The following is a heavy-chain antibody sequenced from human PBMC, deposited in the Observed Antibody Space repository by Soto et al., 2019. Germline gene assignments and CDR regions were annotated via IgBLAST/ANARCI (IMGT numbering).Heavy chain of an antibody. CDR3: ARHGSN. J-gene: IGHJ4*02. CDR2: IYYSGIT. Sequence: PSETVSLTCTVSGVSISNSSYYWGWIRRPPGKGLEWIGTIYYSGITYYNPSLKGRVTISVDTSKNQFSLKLTSVTAADTAVYYCARHGSNWGQGTLVTVSS. V-gene: IGHV4-39*01. CDR1: GVSISNSSYY.